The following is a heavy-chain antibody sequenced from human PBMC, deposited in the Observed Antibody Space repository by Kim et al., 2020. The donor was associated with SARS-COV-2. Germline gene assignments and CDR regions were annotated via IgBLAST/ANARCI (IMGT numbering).Heavy chain of an antibody. CDR3: AKGRLGQWLVIYYFDY. CDR2: ISYDGSNK. CDR1: GFTFSSYG. J-gene: IGHJ4*02. V-gene: IGHV3-30*18. D-gene: IGHD6-19*01. Sequence: GGSLRLSCAASGFTFSSYGMHWVRQAPGKGLEWVAVISYDGSNKYYADSVKGRFTISRDNSKNTLYLQMNSLRAEDTAVYYCAKGRLGQWLVIYYFDYWGQGTLVTVSS.